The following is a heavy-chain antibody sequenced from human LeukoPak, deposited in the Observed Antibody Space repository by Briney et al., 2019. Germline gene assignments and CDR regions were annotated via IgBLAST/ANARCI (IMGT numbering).Heavy chain of an antibody. Sequence: PSETLSLTCNMWRGSMSFYYWNWIRQPAGKGLEWIGRIDTSRQTSYNPSLKNRVTISVDKSKNQVSLELRSVTVADTAVYYCARDDPPIESGSYLGVWYFDLWGRGTLVTISS. V-gene: IGHV4-4*07. CDR1: RGSMSFYY. J-gene: IGHJ2*01. D-gene: IGHD1-26*01. CDR2: IDTSRQT. CDR3: ARDDPPIESGSYLGVWYFDL.